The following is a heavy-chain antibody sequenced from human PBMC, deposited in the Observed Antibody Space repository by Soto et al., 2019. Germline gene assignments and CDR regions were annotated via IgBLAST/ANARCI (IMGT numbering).Heavy chain of an antibody. D-gene: IGHD4-17*01. CDR1: GFTFSSYA. Sequence: GGSLRLSCAASGFTFSSYAMHWVRQAPGKGLEWVAVISYDGSNKYYADSVKGRFTISRDNSKNTLYLQMNSLRAEDTAVYYCAIYQYPTVPPMLLAYCGQGSLVPGSS. CDR3: AIYQYPTVPPMLLAY. CDR2: ISYDGSNK. V-gene: IGHV3-30-3*01. J-gene: IGHJ1*01.